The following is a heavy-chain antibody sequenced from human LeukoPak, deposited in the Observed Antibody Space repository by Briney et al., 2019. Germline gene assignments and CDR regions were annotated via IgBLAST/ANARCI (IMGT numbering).Heavy chain of an antibody. V-gene: IGHV3-21*01. J-gene: IGHJ4*02. Sequence: GGSLRLSCAASGFTFSSCSMNWVRQAPGKGLEWVSSISGSSTYIYYTDSVKGRFTISRDNAKNSLYLQMNSLRAEDTAVYYCARDGSGYSDPVDYWGQGTLVTVSS. CDR1: GFTFSSCS. CDR3: ARDGSGYSDPVDY. D-gene: IGHD3-22*01. CDR2: ISGSSTYI.